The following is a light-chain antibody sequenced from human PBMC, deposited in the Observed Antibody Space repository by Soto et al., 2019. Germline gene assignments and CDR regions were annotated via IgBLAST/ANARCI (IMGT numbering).Light chain of an antibody. CDR3: GSYSSSNTLGV. V-gene: IGLV2-14*01. CDR1: SSDVGGYKY. CDR2: EVS. J-gene: IGLJ2*01. Sequence: QSALTQPASVSGSPGQSITISCSGTSSDVGGYKYVSWYQQHPGKAPKLMIYEVSNRTSGVSNRFSGSKSGNTASLTISVLQAEDEADYYCGSYSSSNTLGVFGGGTKVTVL.